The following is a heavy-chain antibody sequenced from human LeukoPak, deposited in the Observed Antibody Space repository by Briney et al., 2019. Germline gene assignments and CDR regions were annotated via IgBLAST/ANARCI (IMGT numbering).Heavy chain of an antibody. D-gene: IGHD3-22*01. J-gene: IGHJ4*02. CDR1: GFTFSNYW. V-gene: IGHV3-7*01. CDR3: ASRYYYDSSGYFDY. Sequence: PGGSLRLSCAASGFTFSNYWMTWVRQAPGKGLEWVANIKKDGSEKNYVDSVKGRFTISRDNAKNSLYLQMNSLRAEDTAVYYCASRYYYDSSGYFDYWGQGTLVTVSS. CDR2: IKKDGSEK.